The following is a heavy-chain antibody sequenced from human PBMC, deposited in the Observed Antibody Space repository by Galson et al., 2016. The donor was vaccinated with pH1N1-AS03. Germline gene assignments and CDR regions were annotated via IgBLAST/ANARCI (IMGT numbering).Heavy chain of an antibody. CDR3: AHAGSLDY. Sequence: PALVKPTQTLTLTCTVSGFSLDNPRMGVNWIRQPPGKALEWLAHIFSNDVKSYRTSLQSRLTISRDTSKSQVVLNVTNLDPLDTGTYYCAHAGSLDYWGQGILVTVSS. CDR2: IFSNDVK. J-gene: IGHJ4*02. V-gene: IGHV2-26*01. CDR1: GFSLDNPRMG.